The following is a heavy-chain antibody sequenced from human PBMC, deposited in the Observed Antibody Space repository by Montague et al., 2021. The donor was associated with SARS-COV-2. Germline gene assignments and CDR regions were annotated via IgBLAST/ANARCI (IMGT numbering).Heavy chain of an antibody. D-gene: IGHD4-17*01. CDR2: GST. V-gene: IGHV4-39*01. J-gene: IGHJ6*02. CDR3: ARLMTTVSYYYGMDV. Sequence: GSTYYNPSLKSRVTISVDTSKNQFSLKLSSVTAADTAVYYCARLMTTVSYYYGMDVWGQGTTVTVSS.